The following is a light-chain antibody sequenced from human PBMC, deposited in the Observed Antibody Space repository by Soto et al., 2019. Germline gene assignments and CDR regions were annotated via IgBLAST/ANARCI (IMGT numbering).Light chain of an antibody. CDR2: GAS. V-gene: IGKV1-39*01. J-gene: IGKJ1*01. Sequence: DIQMTQSPSSLSASVGDRVTITCRASQSISTYVNWHQQKPGKAPNLLIFGASRLQSGVPSRFSGSRSGTDFTLTISSLRPEDFATYFCQQSFSQPWMFGQGTKVDIK. CDR1: QSISTY. CDR3: QQSFSQPWM.